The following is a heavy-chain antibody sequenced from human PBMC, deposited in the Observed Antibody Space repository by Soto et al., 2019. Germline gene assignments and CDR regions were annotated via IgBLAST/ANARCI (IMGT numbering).Heavy chain of an antibody. CDR1: GYNFIKYV. V-gene: IGHV1-18*01. D-gene: IGHD2-2*01. J-gene: IGHJ4*02. CDR3: TREAIVVIPAAQPSHFDS. CDR2: ISPYSGYT. Sequence: QVQVVQSGAEVKKPGASVKVSCKGLGYNFIKYVINWVRQAPGQGLERMGWISPYSGYTHSAQKYQGRLTLTTDTAATTAYMELRSLRSADTYLYYCTREAIVVIPAAQPSHFDSWGQGPLVTVSS.